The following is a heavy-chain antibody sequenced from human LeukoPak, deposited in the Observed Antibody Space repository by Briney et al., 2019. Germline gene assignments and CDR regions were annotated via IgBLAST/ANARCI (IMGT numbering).Heavy chain of an antibody. CDR2: IYYSGST. CDR3: AREYETLTEGDWFDP. CDR1: GGSISSSSYY. D-gene: IGHD1-14*01. Sequence: SETLSLTCTVSGGSISSSSYYWGWIRQPPGKGLEWIGSIYYSGSTYYNPSLKSRVTISVDTSKNQFSLKLSSVTAADTAVYYCAREYETLTEGDWFDPWGQGTLVTVSS. J-gene: IGHJ5*02. V-gene: IGHV4-39*07.